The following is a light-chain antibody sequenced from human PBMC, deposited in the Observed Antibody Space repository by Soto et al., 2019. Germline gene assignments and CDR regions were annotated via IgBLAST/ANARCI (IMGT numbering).Light chain of an antibody. CDR3: MQSTQLPPA. J-gene: IGKJ5*01. Sequence: DVVMTQTPLSLSVAPGQPASISCKSSQSLLHITGETFLFWYLQKPGQSPQLLIYEVSTRVSGVPDRFSGSGSGTDFTREISRVETDGVGIYYCMQSTQLPPAFGQGTRLVIE. V-gene: IGKV2D-29*02. CDR2: EVS. CDR1: QSLLHITGETF.